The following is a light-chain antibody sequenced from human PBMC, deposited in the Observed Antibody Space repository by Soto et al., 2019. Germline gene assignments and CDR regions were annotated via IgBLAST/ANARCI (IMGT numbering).Light chain of an antibody. CDR1: QSVSSY. CDR2: AAS. J-gene: IGKJ4*01. Sequence: DIQMTQSPSSLSASVGDRVTITCRASQSVSSYLNWYQQKPGKAPKVVINAASSLQSGVPSRFSGGGSGTDFTLTISSLQPEDFATYYCQQSLSTPLTFGGGTKVEI. V-gene: IGKV1-39*01. CDR3: QQSLSTPLT.